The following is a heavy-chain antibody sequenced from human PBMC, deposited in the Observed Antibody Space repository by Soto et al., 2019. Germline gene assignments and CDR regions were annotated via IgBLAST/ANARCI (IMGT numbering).Heavy chain of an antibody. V-gene: IGHV1-18*01. J-gene: IGHJ6*02. Sequence: QVQLVQSGAEVKKPGASVKVSCKASGYTFTSYGISWVRQAPGQGLEWMGWISAYNGNTNYAQKLQGRVTMTTDTXTXTXXMELRSLRSDDTAVYYCARDGELRYSYYYYYGMDVWGQGTTVTVSS. D-gene: IGHD1-7*01. CDR2: ISAYNGNT. CDR3: ARDGELRYSYYYYYGMDV. CDR1: GYTFTSYG.